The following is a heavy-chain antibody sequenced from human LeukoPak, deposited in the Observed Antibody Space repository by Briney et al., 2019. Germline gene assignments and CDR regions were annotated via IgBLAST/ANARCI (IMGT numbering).Heavy chain of an antibody. Sequence: PSETLSLTCTVSGGSISPYYWSWIRQTPGKGLEWIGYTYYTGNTNYNPSPRGRVTMSADTSKNQFSLKLNSVTAADTAVYYCARRVRATAGGDYFDYWGQGTLVTVSS. J-gene: IGHJ4*02. CDR1: GGSISPYY. CDR2: TYYTGNT. V-gene: IGHV4-59*08. D-gene: IGHD6-13*01. CDR3: ARRVRATAGGDYFDY.